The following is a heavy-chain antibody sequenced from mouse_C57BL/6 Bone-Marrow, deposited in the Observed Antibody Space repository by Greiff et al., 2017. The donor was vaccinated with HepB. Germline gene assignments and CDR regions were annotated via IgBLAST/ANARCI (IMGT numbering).Heavy chain of an antibody. CDR1: GYTFTDYY. V-gene: IGHV1-26*01. CDR3: AREGIYYGNYDWFAY. D-gene: IGHD2-1*01. Sequence: EVQLQQSGPELVKPGASVKISCKASGYTFTDYYMNWVKQSHGKSLEWIGDINPNNGGTSYNQKFKGKATLTVDKSSRTAYMERLSLTAEDSAVYYCAREGIYYGNYDWFAYWGQGTLVTVSA. CDR2: INPNNGGT. J-gene: IGHJ3*01.